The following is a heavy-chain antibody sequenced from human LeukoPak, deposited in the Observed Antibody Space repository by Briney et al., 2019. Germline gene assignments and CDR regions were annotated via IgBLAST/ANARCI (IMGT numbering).Heavy chain of an antibody. D-gene: IGHD6-6*01. CDR2: IYTSGST. V-gene: IGHV4-4*07. J-gene: IGHJ6*03. CDR3: ARYSSSSVYYYYYMDV. CDR1: GGSLSSYY. Sequence: PSETLSLTCTVSGGSLSSYYWSWIRQPAGKGLEWIGRIYTSGSTNYNPSLKSRVTMSVDTSKNQFSLKLSSVTAADTAVYYCARYSSSSVYYYYYMDVWGKGTTVTVSS.